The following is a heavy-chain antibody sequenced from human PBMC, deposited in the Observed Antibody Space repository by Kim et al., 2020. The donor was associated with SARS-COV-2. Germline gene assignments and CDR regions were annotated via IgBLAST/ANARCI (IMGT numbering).Heavy chain of an antibody. Sequence: SGGSTSYAQKFQGRVTMTRDTSTSTVYMELSSLRSEDTAVYYCARDWGGPWGQGTLVTVSS. V-gene: IGHV1-46*01. J-gene: IGHJ5*02. CDR2: SGGST. CDR3: ARDWGGP. D-gene: IGHD2-21*01.